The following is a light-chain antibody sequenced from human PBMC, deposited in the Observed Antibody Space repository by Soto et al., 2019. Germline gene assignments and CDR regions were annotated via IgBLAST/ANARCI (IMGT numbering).Light chain of an antibody. CDR2: GAS. J-gene: IGKJ1*01. CDR1: QSVSSN. Sequence: EVVMPQHPATPSASPGVGVTLSCRSSQSVSSNLAWYQPTPGQAPRFLIYGASSRETGIPAGFSGSGAGPECTRTISSLRSEDVSVAFCQQYYNWTRTFSQGTKVDIK. V-gene: IGKV3-15*01. CDR3: QQYYNWTRT.